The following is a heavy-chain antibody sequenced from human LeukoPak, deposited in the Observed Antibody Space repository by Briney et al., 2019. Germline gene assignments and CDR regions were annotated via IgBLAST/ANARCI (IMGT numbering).Heavy chain of an antibody. CDR1: GGTFSSYA. J-gene: IGHJ6*03. V-gene: IGHV1-69*13. CDR3: ARGISGYGDYVGDYYYMDV. D-gene: IGHD4-17*01. Sequence: ASVKVSCKASGGTFSSYAISWVRQAPGQGLEWMGGIIPIFGTANYAQKFQGRVTITADESTSTAYMELSSLRSEDTAVYYCARGISGYGDYVGDYYYMDVWGKGTTVTVSS. CDR2: IIPIFGTA.